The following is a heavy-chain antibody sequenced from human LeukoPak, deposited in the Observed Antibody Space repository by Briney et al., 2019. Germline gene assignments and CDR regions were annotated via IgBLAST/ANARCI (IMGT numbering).Heavy chain of an antibody. V-gene: IGHV4-39*01. D-gene: IGHD5-18*01. CDR3: ARLAGNSYQIDY. CDR2: IYYSGSA. CDR1: GGSISSNGYY. J-gene: IGHJ4*02. Sequence: PSETLSLTCSVSGGSISSNGYYWGWVRQPPGKGLEWIGAIYYSGSAYYNPSLKSRVTISVDTSKNQFSLKVTSVTAADTAVYYCARLAGNSYQIDYWGQGTLVIVSS.